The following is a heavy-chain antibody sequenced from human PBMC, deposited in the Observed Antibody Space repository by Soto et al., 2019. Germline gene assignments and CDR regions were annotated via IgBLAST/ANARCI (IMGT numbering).Heavy chain of an antibody. V-gene: IGHV3-48*01. CDR3: ARPRTSGSFYINNWFDS. CDR1: GSTSSTKN. D-gene: IGHD1-26*01. Sequence: GGSLNLSLAPSGSTSSTKNLNWFRQAPGKGREWVQFITTASTTIYYADSVKGRFTISRDDAKKSLYLQMNSLRAEDTAVYYCARPRTSGSFYINNWFDSWGQGTLVTVSS. CDR2: ITTASTTI. J-gene: IGHJ5*01.